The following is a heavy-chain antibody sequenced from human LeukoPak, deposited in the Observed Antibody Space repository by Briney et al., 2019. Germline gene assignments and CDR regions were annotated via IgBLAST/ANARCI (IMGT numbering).Heavy chain of an antibody. CDR2: ISYDGSNK. J-gene: IGHJ4*02. CDR3: ARALIAPAPIDY. CDR1: GFTFSSYA. D-gene: IGHD6-25*01. Sequence: GGSLRLSRAASGFTFSSYAMHWVRQAPGKGLEWVAVISYDGSNKYYADSVKGRFTISRDNSKNTLYLQMNSLRAEDTAVYYCARALIAPAPIDYWGQGTLVTVSS. V-gene: IGHV3-30-3*02.